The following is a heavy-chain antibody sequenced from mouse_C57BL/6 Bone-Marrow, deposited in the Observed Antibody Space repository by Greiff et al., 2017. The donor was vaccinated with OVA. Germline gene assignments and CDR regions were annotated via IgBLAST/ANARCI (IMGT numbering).Heavy chain of an antibody. V-gene: IGHV5-2*01. J-gene: IGHJ4*01. Sequence: VHVKQSGGGLVQPGESLKLSCESNEYEFPSHDMSWVRKTPEKRLELVAAINSDGGSTYYPDTMERRFIISRDNTKKTLYLQMSSLRSEDTALYYCARHYYGSTTRAMDYWGQGTSVTVSS. CDR1: EYEFPSHD. CDR2: INSDGGST. CDR3: ARHYYGSTTRAMDY. D-gene: IGHD1-1*01.